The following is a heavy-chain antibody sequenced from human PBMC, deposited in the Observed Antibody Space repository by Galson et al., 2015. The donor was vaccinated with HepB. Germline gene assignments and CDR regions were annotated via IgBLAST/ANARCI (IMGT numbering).Heavy chain of an antibody. Sequence: SVTVSCKASGYTFTSYDINWVRQATGQGLEWMGWMNPNSGNTGYAQKFQGRVTMTRNTSISTAYMELSSLRSEDTAVYYCARANGGTYRWDYWGQGTLVTVSS. D-gene: IGHD2-8*01. J-gene: IGHJ4*02. CDR2: MNPNSGNT. V-gene: IGHV1-8*01. CDR3: ARANGGTYRWDY. CDR1: GYTFTSYD.